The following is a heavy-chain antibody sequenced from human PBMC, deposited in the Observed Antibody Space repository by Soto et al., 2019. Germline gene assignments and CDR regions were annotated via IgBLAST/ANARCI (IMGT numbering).Heavy chain of an antibody. CDR3: ATRSPAFDY. CDR2: ISTDKGKT. CDR1: GYTFTSYG. V-gene: IGHV1-18*01. J-gene: IGHJ4*02. Sequence: QVQLVQSGPEVEKPGASVKVSCKTSGYTFTSYGISWVRQAPGQGLEWMGWISTDKGKTNYAQKFQGRVTMTTDTTTSTAYMELRSLTSDATAVYYCATRSPAFDYWGQGTLVTVS.